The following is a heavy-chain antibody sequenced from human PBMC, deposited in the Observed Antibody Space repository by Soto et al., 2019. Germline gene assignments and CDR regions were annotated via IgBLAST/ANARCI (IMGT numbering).Heavy chain of an antibody. CDR3: ARVSYYGSGSYYSPRYYYYCMDV. CDR2: INAGNGNT. V-gene: IGHV1-3*01. CDR1: GYTFTSYA. D-gene: IGHD3-10*01. Sequence: QVQLVQSGAEVKKPGASVKVSCKASGYTFTSYAMHWVRQAPGQRLEWMGWINAGNGNTKYSQKFQGRVTITRDTSTSTAYMELSSLRPEDTAVYYCARVSYYGSGSYYSPRYYYYCMDVWGQGTTVTVSS. J-gene: IGHJ6*02.